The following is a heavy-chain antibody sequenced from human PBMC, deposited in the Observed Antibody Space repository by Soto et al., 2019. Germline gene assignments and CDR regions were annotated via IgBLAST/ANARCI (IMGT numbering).Heavy chain of an antibody. V-gene: IGHV3-9*01. D-gene: IGHD6-6*01. Sequence: GGSLRLCCAASGFTFDDYAMHWVRQAPGKGLEWVSGISWNSGSIGYADSVKGRFTISRDNAKNSLYLQMNSLRAEDTALYYCAKDRWQLGFYYGMDVWGQGTTVTVSS. CDR1: GFTFDDYA. CDR2: ISWNSGSI. J-gene: IGHJ6*02. CDR3: AKDRWQLGFYYGMDV.